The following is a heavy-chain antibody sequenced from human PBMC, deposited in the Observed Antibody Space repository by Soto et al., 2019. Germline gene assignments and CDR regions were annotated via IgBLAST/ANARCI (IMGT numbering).Heavy chain of an antibody. J-gene: IGHJ4*02. CDR2: IRTTPSVR. D-gene: IGHD5-18*01. Sequence: GGSLRLSGAGSGFTFSDYSMNWVRQAPGKGLEWVSYIRTTPSVRVYADSVKGRFTISRDNAKNSMYLQMNSLTDEDTAVYYCARDHIYAFDNWGPGTPVTVSS. V-gene: IGHV3-48*02. CDR3: ARDHIYAFDN. CDR1: GFTFSDYS.